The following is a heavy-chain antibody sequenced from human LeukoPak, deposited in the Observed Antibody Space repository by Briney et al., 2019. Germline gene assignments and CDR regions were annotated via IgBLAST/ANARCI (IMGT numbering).Heavy chain of an antibody. CDR1: GGTFSSYA. D-gene: IGHD3-22*01. J-gene: IGHJ4*02. V-gene: IGHV1-69*04. CDR2: IIPILGIT. Sequence: ASVKVSCKASGGTFSSYAISWVRQAPGQGLEWMGRIIPILGITNYAQKFQGRITITADKSTSTAYMELSSLRSEDTAVYYCASREYDNSNYYLYYFDYWGQGTLVTVSS. CDR3: ASREYDNSNYYLYYFDY.